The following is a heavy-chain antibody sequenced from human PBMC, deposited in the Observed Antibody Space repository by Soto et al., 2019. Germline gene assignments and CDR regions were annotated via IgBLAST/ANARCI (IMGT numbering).Heavy chain of an antibody. J-gene: IGHJ4*02. CDR3: TRRGCSTTGCYFN. Sequence: GGSLRLSCAASGFPFSSYWMHWVRQAPGKGLEWVSRINGYGSSVNYADSVKGRFNISRDNAKNTLYLQMNSLRVEDAAVYYCTRRGCSTTGCYFNWGRGTLVTVSS. V-gene: IGHV3-74*01. D-gene: IGHD2-2*01. CDR2: INGYGSSV. CDR1: GFPFSSYW.